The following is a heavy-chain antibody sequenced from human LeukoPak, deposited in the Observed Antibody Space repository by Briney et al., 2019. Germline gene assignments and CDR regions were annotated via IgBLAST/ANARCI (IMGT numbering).Heavy chain of an antibody. CDR1: GVTFNRHW. CDR2: LNNDGSST. D-gene: IGHD2-15*01. CDR3: ARIAWDAFDI. V-gene: IGHV3-74*01. Sequence: GGYLRPSCAASGVTFNRHWMQGGRQAPGKGLVWVSRLNNDGSSTNYADSVKGRFTISRDNAKNTLYQQMNSLRAEDTAVYYCARIAWDAFDIWGQGTMVTVSS. J-gene: IGHJ3*02.